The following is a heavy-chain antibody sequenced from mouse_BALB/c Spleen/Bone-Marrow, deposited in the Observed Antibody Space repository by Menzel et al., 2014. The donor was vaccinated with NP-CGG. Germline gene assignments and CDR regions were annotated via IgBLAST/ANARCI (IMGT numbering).Heavy chain of an antibody. J-gene: IGHJ2*01. V-gene: IGHV1S56*01. Sequence: VQLQQSGPELVKPGASVKMSCKASGYTFTSYYIHWVKQRPGQGLEWIGWIYPGDGSTKYNEKFKGKTTLTADKSSSTAYMLLSSLTSEDSAIYFCARRGGPYYFDYWGQGTTLTVSS. CDR3: ARRGGPYYFDY. CDR1: GYTFTSYY. CDR2: IYPGDGST.